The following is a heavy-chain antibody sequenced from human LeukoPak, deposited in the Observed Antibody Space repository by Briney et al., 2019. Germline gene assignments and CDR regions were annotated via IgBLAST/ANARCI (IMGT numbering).Heavy chain of an antibody. CDR3: ARGGGIGKYYFDY. J-gene: IGHJ4*02. CDR1: GFTFSSYG. CDR2: INWNGGST. Sequence: GGSLRLSCAASGFTFSSYGMSWVRQAPGKGLEWVSGINWNGGSTGYADSVKGRFTISRDNAKNSLYLQMNSLRAEDTALYYCARGGGIGKYYFDYWGQGTLVTVSS. D-gene: IGHD2-15*01. V-gene: IGHV3-20*04.